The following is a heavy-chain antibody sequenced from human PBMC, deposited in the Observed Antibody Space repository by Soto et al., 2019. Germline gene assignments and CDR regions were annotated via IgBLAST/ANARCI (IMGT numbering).Heavy chain of an antibody. D-gene: IGHD2-8*02. Sequence: PGGSLGLSCAASGFTFSSYAMSWVRQAPGKGLEWVSAISGSGGSTYYADSVKGRFTISRDNSQNTLYLQMNSLRAEDTAVYYCAKYPPPYVVYTPDDWCQGTQVTVYS. CDR2: ISGSGGST. J-gene: IGHJ4*02. CDR3: AKYPPPYVVYTPDD. CDR1: GFTFSSYA. V-gene: IGHV3-23*01.